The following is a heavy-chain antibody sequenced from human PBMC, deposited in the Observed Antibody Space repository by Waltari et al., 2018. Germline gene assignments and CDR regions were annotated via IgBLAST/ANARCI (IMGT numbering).Heavy chain of an antibody. CDR1: GYTFRNYA. J-gene: IGHJ4*02. D-gene: IGHD2-2*01. CDR2: ININTGNP. V-gene: IGHV7-4-1*02. Sequence: QVQLVQSESELKKPGAAVNVSCKASGYTFRNYAINWVRQAPGQGLEWMGWININTGNPTDAQDFSGRCVFSLDTSGNTAYLQISSLTTEDTAIYYCARSKEDDIVIVPPGLDSWGQGTLVTVSS. CDR3: ARSKEDDIVIVPPGLDS.